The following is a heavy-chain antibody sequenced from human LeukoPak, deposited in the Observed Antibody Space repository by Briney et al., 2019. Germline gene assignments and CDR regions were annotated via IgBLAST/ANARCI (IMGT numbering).Heavy chain of an antibody. Sequence: PGGSLTLLCAASGFTFSQYGKHGVRQAPGKGLEWVAVIWHDGSSRYYADSVKGRFTISRDNSRNTVYLQMNSLRAEDTAVYYCAKDAQRGFDCSNSLEYGGQGNLVTVSS. CDR3: AKDAQRGFDCSNSLEY. J-gene: IGHJ4*02. V-gene: IGHV3-33*06. CDR2: IWHDGSSR. D-gene: IGHD4-11*01. CDR1: GFTFSQYG.